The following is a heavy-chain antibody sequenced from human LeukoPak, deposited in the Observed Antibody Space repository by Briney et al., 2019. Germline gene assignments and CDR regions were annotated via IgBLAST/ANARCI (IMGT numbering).Heavy chain of an antibody. CDR2: IRQDGSEA. CDR1: GLTFSNFR. Sequence: GGSLRLSCAVSGLTFSNFRMSWVRQAPGKGLEGVAHIRQDGSEAFYVDSVKGRFTISRDNAKNSLYLQMSSLRAEDTAVYFCGRNEVDYFGRGTLVTVSS. V-gene: IGHV3-7*01. CDR3: GRNEVDY. J-gene: IGHJ4*01.